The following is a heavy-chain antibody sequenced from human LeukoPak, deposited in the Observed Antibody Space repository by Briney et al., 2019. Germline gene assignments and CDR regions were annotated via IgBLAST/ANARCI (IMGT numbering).Heavy chain of an antibody. CDR1: GYSFPIHW. Sequence: LGESLKISCQGSGYSFPIHWIGGVRHMPGEGLGWGGIIRTDDSAVRYSPPFQGQVTISADKSISTAFLQWSSLQASDTAMYYCARHRHDYSDNGHAFGVWGQGTMVTVSS. V-gene: IGHV5-51*01. CDR3: ARHRHDYSDNGHAFGV. D-gene: IGHD4-11*01. J-gene: IGHJ3*01. CDR2: IRTDDSAV.